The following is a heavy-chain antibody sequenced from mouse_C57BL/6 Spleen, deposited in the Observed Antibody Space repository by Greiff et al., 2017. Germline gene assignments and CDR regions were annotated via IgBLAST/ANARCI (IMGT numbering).Heavy chain of an antibody. CDR2: INPNNGGT. Sequence: VQLQQSGPELVKPGASVKIPCKASGYTFTDYNMDWVKQSHGKSLEWIGDINPNNGGTIYNQKFKGKATLTVDKSSSTAYMELRSLTSEDTAVYYCARGAGIYYDYLHYYAMDYWGQGTSVTVSS. CDR1: GYTFTDYN. CDR3: ARGAGIYYDYLHYYAMDY. D-gene: IGHD2-4*01. V-gene: IGHV1-18*01. J-gene: IGHJ4*01.